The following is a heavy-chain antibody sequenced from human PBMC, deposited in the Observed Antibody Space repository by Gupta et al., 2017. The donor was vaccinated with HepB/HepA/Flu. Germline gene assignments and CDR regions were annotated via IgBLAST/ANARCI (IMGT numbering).Heavy chain of an antibody. CDR2: ISGSGDNT. V-gene: IGHV3-23*01. Sequence: EVQLLESGGGLVQPGGSLRLSCAASGFTFSNYAMTWVRLAPGKGLEWVSEISGSGDNTYYADSVKGRFTISRDNSKNTLYLQMHSLRAEDTALYFCAKDLTGTYGDYFDYWGQGTRVTVSS. D-gene: IGHD7-27*01. J-gene: IGHJ4*02. CDR1: GFTFSNYA. CDR3: AKDLTGTYGDYFDY.